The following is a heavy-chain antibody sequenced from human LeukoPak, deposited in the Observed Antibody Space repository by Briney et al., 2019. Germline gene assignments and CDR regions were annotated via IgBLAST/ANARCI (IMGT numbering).Heavy chain of an antibody. CDR2: TYYRSKWYN. V-gene: IGHV6-1*01. CDR3: ARGERDSSSSEGAFDI. J-gene: IGHJ3*02. Sequence: SQTLSLTCAISGDSVSSNSAAWNWIRQSPSRGLEWLGRTYYRSKWYNDYAVSVKSRITINPDTSKNQFSLQLNSVTPEDTAVYYCARGERDSSSSEGAFDIWGQGTMVTVSS. D-gene: IGHD6-6*01. CDR1: GDSVSSNSAA.